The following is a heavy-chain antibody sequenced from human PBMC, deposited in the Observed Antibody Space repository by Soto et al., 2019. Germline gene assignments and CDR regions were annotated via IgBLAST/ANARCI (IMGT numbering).Heavy chain of an antibody. CDR2: ISYDGSNK. J-gene: IGHJ4*02. V-gene: IGHV3-30*18. Sequence: SLRLSCAASGFTFSSYGMHWVRQAPGKGLEWVAVISYDGSNKYYADSVKGRFTISRDNSKNTLYLQMNSLRAEDTAVYYCAKGGSFQPDYWGQGTLVTVSS. CDR3: AKGGSFQPDY. CDR1: GFTFSSYG.